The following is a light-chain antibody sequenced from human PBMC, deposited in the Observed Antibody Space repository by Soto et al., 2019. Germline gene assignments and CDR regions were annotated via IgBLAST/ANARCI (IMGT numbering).Light chain of an antibody. V-gene: IGKV3-20*01. Sequence: EILLTQYPGTLSLSPGERATLSCRASQSVSSSYLAWYQQKPGQAPRLLIYGASSRATGIPDRFSGSGSGTDFTLTISRLEPEDFAVYYCQQYGSSYITFGHGTKVDIK. CDR1: QSVSSSY. J-gene: IGKJ3*01. CDR2: GAS. CDR3: QQYGSSYIT.